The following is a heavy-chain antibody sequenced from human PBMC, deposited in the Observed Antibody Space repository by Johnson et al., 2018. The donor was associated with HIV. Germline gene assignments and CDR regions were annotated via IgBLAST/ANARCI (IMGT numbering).Heavy chain of an antibody. CDR1: GFTFSNYG. V-gene: IGHV3-33*06. CDR2: IWFDGSNK. Sequence: QVQLVESGGGVVQPGRSLRLSCAASGFTFSNYGMHWVRQAPGKGLEWVAVIWFDGSNKYYADSVKGRFTISRDNSQKTLYLQMNSLRAEDTAVYYCAKEGITMEVDMCGQGTMVTVSS. CDR3: AKEGITMEVDM. D-gene: IGHD3-10*01. J-gene: IGHJ3*02.